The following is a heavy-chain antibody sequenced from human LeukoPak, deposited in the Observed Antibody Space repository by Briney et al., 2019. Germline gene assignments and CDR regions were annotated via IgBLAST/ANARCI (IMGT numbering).Heavy chain of an antibody. CDR1: GFTVSSNY. J-gene: IGHJ4*02. V-gene: IGHV3-66*01. D-gene: IGHD2-8*01. CDR3: AREGLFSRLTAFDY. Sequence: GGSLRLSCAASGFTVSSNYMSWVRQAPGKGLEWVSVIYSGGSTYYADSVKGRFTISRDNSKNTLYLQMNSLRAEDTAVYYCAREGLFSRLTAFDYWGQGTLVTVSS. CDR2: IYSGGST.